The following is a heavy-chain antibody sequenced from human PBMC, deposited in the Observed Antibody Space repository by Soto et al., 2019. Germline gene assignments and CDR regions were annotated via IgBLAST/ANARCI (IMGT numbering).Heavy chain of an antibody. CDR2: IVPIFGTA. D-gene: IGHD2-2*01. V-gene: IGHV1-69*05. CDR1: GGTFSSYA. CDR3: ARAGSDCSNTDCYSVQY. J-gene: IGHJ1*01. Sequence: SVKVSCKASGGTFSSYAISWVRQAPGQGLEWMGGIVPIFGTANYAQKFQGRVTITRDTSASTAYMELSSLSSEDTAVYYWARAGSDCSNTDCYSVQYWGQGTLVTVSS.